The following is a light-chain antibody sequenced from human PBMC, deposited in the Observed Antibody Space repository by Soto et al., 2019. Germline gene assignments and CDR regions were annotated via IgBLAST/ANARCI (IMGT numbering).Light chain of an antibody. Sequence: QAVVTQSPSASASLGASVKLTRTLSSGHSSYAIAWHQQQPEKGPRYLMTLNSDGSHSKGDGIPDRFSGSSSGAERYLTISSLQSEDEADYYCQTWGTGTWVFGGGTKVTVL. CDR3: QTWGTGTWV. CDR1: SGHSSYA. V-gene: IGLV4-69*01. J-gene: IGLJ3*02. CDR2: LNSDGSH.